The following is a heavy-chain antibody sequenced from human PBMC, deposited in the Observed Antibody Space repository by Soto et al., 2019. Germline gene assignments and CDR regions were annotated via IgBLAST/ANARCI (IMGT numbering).Heavy chain of an antibody. J-gene: IGHJ5*02. Sequence: GGSLRLSCAASGFTFSDYYMSWIRQAPGKGLEWVSYISSSSSYTNYADSVKGRFTISRDNAKNSLYLQMNSPRAEDTAVYYCASTRYHDSSGPKWFDPWGQGTLVTVSS. D-gene: IGHD6-19*01. CDR2: ISSSSSYT. CDR3: ASTRYHDSSGPKWFDP. CDR1: GFTFSDYY. V-gene: IGHV3-11*06.